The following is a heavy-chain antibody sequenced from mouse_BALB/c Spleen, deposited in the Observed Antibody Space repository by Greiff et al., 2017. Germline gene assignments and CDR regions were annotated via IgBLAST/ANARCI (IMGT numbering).Heavy chain of an antibody. CDR3: ARHKRVYYGYWDYAMDD. J-gene: IGHJ4*01. V-gene: IGHV5-12-1*01. D-gene: IGHD1-2*01. CDR1: GFAFSSYD. Sequence: EVKLMEPGGGLVKPGGSLKLSCAASGFAFSSYDMSWVRQTPEQRLEWVAYITSGGGSTYYPDTVKGRFTISRDNAKNTLYLQMSSLKSEDTAMYYCARHKRVYYGYWDYAMDDWGQGTSVTVAS. CDR2: ITSGGGST.